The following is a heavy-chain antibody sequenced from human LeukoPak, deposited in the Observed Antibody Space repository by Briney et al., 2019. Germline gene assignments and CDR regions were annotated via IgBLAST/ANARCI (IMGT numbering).Heavy chain of an antibody. Sequence: GGSLRPSCAASGFTFSSYSMNWVRQAPGKGLEWVSSISSSSSYIYYADSVKGRFTISRDNAKNSLYLQMNSLRAEDTAVYYCARVGSDGGYYFDYWGQGTLVTVSS. CDR3: ARVGSDGGYYFDY. J-gene: IGHJ4*02. V-gene: IGHV3-21*01. CDR1: GFTFSSYS. CDR2: ISSSSSYI. D-gene: IGHD2-15*01.